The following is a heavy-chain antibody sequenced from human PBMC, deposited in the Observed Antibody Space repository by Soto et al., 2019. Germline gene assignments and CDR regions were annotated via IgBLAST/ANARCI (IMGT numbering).Heavy chain of an antibody. J-gene: IGHJ4*02. V-gene: IGHV3-21*06. CDR1: GFTFDDYA. CDR3: ARESEDLTSNFDY. CDR2: ISSTTNYI. Sequence: GGSLRLSCAASGFTFDDYAMHWVRQAPGKGLEWVSSISSTTNYIYYGDSMKGRFTISRDNGKNSLYLEIHSLRAEDTAVYYCARESEDLTSNFDYWGQGTLVTVSS.